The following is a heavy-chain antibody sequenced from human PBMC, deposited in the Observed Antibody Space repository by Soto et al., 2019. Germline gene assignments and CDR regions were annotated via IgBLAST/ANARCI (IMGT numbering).Heavy chain of an antibody. J-gene: IGHJ3*01. D-gene: IGHD6-19*01. CDR1: GFTFVDYA. CDR3: AKSLQWLVSDAFDF. CDR2: ISWNSGNI. Sequence: EVQLVESGGGLVQPGRSLRLSCAASGFTFVDYAMHWVRQAPGKGLEWVSAISWNSGNIVYADSVKGRFTISRDNAKNSLYLQMNSLRADDTALYYCAKSLQWLVSDAFDFWDQGTMVTVSS. V-gene: IGHV3-9*01.